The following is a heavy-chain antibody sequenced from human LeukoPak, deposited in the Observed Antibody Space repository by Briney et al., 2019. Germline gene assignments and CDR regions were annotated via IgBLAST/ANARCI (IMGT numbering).Heavy chain of an antibody. D-gene: IGHD4-23*01. CDR2: ISSSSSTI. Sequence: PGGSLRLSCAASGFTFSSYSMNWVRQAPGKGLEWVSYISSSSSTIYYADSVKGRFTISRDNAKNSLYLQMNSLRAEDTAVYYCARPAVVTGVDAFDIWGQGTMVTVSS. CDR3: ARPAVVTGVDAFDI. J-gene: IGHJ3*02. V-gene: IGHV3-48*04. CDR1: GFTFSSYS.